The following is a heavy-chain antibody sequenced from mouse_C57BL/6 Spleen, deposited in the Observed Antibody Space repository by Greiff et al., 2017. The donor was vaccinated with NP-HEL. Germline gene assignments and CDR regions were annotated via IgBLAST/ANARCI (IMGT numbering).Heavy chain of an antibody. J-gene: IGHJ4*01. D-gene: IGHD1-1*01. CDR1: GYAFSSYW. CDR3: ARDTTVVADYAMDY. V-gene: IGHV1-80*01. Sequence: VQLQQSGAELVKPGASVKISCKASGYAFSSYWMNWVKQRPGKGLEWIGQIYPGDGDTNYNGKFKGKATLTADKSSSTAYMQLSSLTSEDSAVYFSARDTTVVADYAMDYWGQGTSVNVSS. CDR2: IYPGDGDT.